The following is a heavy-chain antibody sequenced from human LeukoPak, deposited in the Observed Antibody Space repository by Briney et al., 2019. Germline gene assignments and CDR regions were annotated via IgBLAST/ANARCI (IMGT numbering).Heavy chain of an antibody. CDR3: ARDLVSPNSARMSRDHVDQ. CDR2: INTNTGYP. CDR1: GYSFTTRA. D-gene: IGHD4-23*01. Sequence: ASVTVSFKGSGYSFTTRALNWVRQAPGKGLEWMGWINTNTGYPTYAQGFRGGFVFSLDTSLHTAYLEISRLEADHTPLYYCARDLVSPNSARMSRDHVDQWGQGTLVSVSP. J-gene: IGHJ4*02. V-gene: IGHV7-4-1*02.